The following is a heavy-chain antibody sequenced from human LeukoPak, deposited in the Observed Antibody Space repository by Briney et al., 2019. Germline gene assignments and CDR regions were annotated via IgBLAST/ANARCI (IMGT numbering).Heavy chain of an antibody. CDR1: GVIVSSSF. CDR3: ARSQGIADAFDV. J-gene: IGHJ3*01. D-gene: IGHD6-13*01. Sequence: GGSLGLSCAATGVIVSSSFINWVRQAPGKGLEWVAVIYSGGLTYYADSVKGRFTISRDISKNTVDLQMNSLRGEDTAVFYCARSQGIADAFDVWGQGTMVTVSS. V-gene: IGHV3-66*02. CDR2: IYSGGLT.